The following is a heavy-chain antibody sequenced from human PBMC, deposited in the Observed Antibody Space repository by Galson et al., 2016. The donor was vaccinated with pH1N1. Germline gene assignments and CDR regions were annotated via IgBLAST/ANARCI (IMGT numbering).Heavy chain of an antibody. V-gene: IGHV1-18*01. CDR3: AGVLVGKYD. CDR2: ISAYDGHT. D-gene: IGHD3-3*02. CDR1: GYTFINYG. Sequence: SVKVSCKASGYTFINYGIAWVRQAPGQGPEWMGWISAYDGHTDYAQKFQGRVTMTRDTSISTAYMELTGLTSGDTAVYYCAGVLVGKYDWGQGTLVTVSS. J-gene: IGHJ4*02.